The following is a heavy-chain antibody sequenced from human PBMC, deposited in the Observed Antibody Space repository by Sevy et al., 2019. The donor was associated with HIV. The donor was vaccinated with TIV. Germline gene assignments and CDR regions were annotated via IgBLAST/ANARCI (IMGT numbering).Heavy chain of an antibody. D-gene: IGHD6-19*01. Sequence: SQTLSLTCAISGDSVSSISAAWNWIRQSPSRGLEWLGRTYYRSKWYNDYAVSVKSRITINPDTSKNQFSLQLNTVTPEDTAVYYCARDSVFGYSSENWFDPWGQGTLVTVSS. CDR1: GDSVSSISAA. CDR2: TYYRSKWYN. CDR3: ARDSVFGYSSENWFDP. J-gene: IGHJ5*02. V-gene: IGHV6-1*01.